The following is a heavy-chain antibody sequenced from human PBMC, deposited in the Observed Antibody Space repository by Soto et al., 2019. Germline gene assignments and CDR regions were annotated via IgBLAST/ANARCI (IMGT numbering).Heavy chain of an antibody. V-gene: IGHV4-59*08. Sequence: SETLSLTCTVSGGPISSYYWSWIRQSPGKGLEWIGYFYNSGSTNNNPSLKSRVTISVDTSKNQFSLKLTSVIAADTAVYYCARHVHSSSWGIDVWGQGTTVTVSS. CDR3: ARHVHSSSWGIDV. CDR1: GGPISSYY. D-gene: IGHD6-13*01. J-gene: IGHJ6*02. CDR2: FYNSGST.